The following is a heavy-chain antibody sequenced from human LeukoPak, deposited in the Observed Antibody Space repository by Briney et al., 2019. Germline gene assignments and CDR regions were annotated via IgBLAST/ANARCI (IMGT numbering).Heavy chain of an antibody. V-gene: IGHV3-15*01. Sequence: GGSLRLSCAASGFTFSNAWMSWVRQAPGKGLEWVGRIKIKTDGGTTDYAAAVKGRFTISRDDSKNTMYLQMNMLKTQDTAVYCCTTLSAFDIWGQGTMVTVSS. CDR3: TTLSAFDI. CDR1: GFTFSNAW. CDR2: IKIKTDGGTT. J-gene: IGHJ3*02.